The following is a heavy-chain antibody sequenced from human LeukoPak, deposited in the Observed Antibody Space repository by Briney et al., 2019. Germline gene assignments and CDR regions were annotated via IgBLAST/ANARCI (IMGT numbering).Heavy chain of an antibody. V-gene: IGHV1-69*05. CDR1: GGTFSSYA. CDR3: ARDRKESSGWDHYYYYMDV. Sequence: ASVKVSCKASGGTFSSYAISWVRQAPGQGLEWMGGIIPIFGTANYAQKSQGRVTITTDESTSTAYMELSSLRSEDTAVYYCARDRKESSGWDHYYYYMDVWGKGTTVTVSS. J-gene: IGHJ6*03. D-gene: IGHD6-19*01. CDR2: IIPIFGTA.